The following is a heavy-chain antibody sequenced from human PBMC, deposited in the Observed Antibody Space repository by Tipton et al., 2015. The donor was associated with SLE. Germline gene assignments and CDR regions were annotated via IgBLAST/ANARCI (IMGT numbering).Heavy chain of an antibody. D-gene: IGHD3-10*01. CDR2: IHYDGINK. V-gene: IGHV3-30*02. J-gene: IGHJ4*01. CDR3: AKNSIAAVQGVANPREDFDY. Sequence: SLRLSCAASGFTFSDDYMSWIRQAPGKGLEWVAYIHYDGINKFYGDSVKGRFFISRDISKNTVYLQMDSLRLEDTAIYYCAKNSIAAVQGVANPREDFDYWGQERWSPSPQ. CDR1: GFTFSDDY.